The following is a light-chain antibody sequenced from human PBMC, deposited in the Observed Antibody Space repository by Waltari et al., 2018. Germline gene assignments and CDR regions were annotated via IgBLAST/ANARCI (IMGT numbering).Light chain of an antibody. CDR3: QQYINWPSFT. V-gene: IGKV3D-15*01. J-gene: IGKJ3*01. Sequence: EIVMTQSPATLSVSPGERVTLSCWASQSVSSNLAWYQQKPGQGPSLLIYDAYTRAPGIPARCSGSGSGTEFTLTISSLTSEDFAIYYCQQYINWPSFTFGPGTKVDIK. CDR2: DAY. CDR1: QSVSSN.